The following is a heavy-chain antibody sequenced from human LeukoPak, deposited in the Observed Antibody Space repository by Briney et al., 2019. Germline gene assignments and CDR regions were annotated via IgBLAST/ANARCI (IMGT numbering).Heavy chain of an antibody. Sequence: SETLSLTCSVSGGSTRSSSYYWGWIRQPPGTGLEWIGTIYYSGSSYYNPSLESRVTISVDTSKNQFSLKLISVTAADTAVYYCATLSSGYPSWFDPWGQGTLVTVSS. D-gene: IGHD3-22*01. J-gene: IGHJ5*02. V-gene: IGHV4-39*01. CDR1: GGSTRSSSYY. CDR3: ATLSSGYPSWFDP. CDR2: IYYSGSS.